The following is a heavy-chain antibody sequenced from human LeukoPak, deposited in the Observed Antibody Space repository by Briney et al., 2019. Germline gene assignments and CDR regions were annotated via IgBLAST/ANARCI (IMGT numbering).Heavy chain of an antibody. J-gene: IGHJ5*02. Sequence: SETLSLTCTVSGGSMSHYYWSWIRQPPGKGLEWIGYIYYSGSTNYNPSLKSRVTISVDTSKSQFSLKLSSVTAADTAVYYCASPSGSWGQGTLVTVSS. CDR2: IYYSGST. V-gene: IGHV4-59*01. CDR1: GGSMSHYY. CDR3: ASPSGS. D-gene: IGHD7-27*01.